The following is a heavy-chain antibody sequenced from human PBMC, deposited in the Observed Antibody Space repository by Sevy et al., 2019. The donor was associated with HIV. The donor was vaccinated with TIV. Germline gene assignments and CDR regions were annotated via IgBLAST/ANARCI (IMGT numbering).Heavy chain of an antibody. CDR1: GFTFSSYA. CDR3: ARSRITMVRGVENYYYGMDV. CDR2: ISYDGSNK. J-gene: IGHJ6*02. Sequence: GGSLRLSCAASGFTFSSYAMHWVRQAPGKGLEWVAVISYDGSNKYYADSVKGRFTISRDNSKNTLYLQMNSLRVEDTGVYYCARSRITMVRGVENYYYGMDVWGQGTTVTVSS. D-gene: IGHD3-10*01. V-gene: IGHV3-30-3*01.